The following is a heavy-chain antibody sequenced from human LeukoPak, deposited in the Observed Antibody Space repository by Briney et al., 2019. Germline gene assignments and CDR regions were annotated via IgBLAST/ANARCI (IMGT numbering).Heavy chain of an antibody. D-gene: IGHD2-2*01. V-gene: IGHV1-69*13. CDR2: IIPIFGTA. Sequence: ASVKVSCKASGGTFSSYAISWVRQAPGQGLEWMGGIIPIFGTANYAQKFQGRVTITADESTSTAYMELSSLRSEDTAVYYCARGTDPGAVVPAAMGYWGQGTLVTVSS. J-gene: IGHJ4*02. CDR3: ARGTDPGAVVPAAMGY. CDR1: GGTFSSYA.